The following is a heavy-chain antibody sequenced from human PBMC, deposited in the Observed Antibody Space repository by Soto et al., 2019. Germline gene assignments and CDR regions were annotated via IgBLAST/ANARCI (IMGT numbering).Heavy chain of an antibody. Sequence: SGPTLVNPTQTLTLTCTFSGFSLSTSGVGVGWIRQPPGKALEWLALTYWDDDKRYSPSLKSRLTITKDTSKNQVVLTMTNMDPVDTATYYCIQGIAAAPPNYWGQGTLVTVSS. V-gene: IGHV2-5*02. CDR3: IQGIAAAPPNY. CDR2: TYWDDDK. J-gene: IGHJ4*02. D-gene: IGHD6-13*01. CDR1: GFSLSTSGVG.